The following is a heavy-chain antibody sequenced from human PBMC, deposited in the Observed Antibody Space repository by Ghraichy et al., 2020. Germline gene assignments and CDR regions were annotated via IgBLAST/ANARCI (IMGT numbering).Heavy chain of an antibody. J-gene: IGHJ4*02. CDR1: GFTFSSYG. D-gene: IGHD2-2*01. CDR2: IRYDGSNK. V-gene: IGHV3-30*02. CDR3: AKQAGLVVPAATNFDY. Sequence: GGSLRLSCAASGFTFSSYGMHWVRQAPGKGLEWVAFIRYDGSNKYYADSVKGRFTISRDNSKNTLYLQMNSLRAEDTAVYYCAKQAGLVVPAATNFDYWGQGTLVTVSS.